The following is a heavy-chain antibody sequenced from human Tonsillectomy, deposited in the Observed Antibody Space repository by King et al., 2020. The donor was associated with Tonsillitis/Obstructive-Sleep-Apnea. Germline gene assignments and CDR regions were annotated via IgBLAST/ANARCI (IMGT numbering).Heavy chain of an antibody. V-gene: IGHV4-39*07. Sequence: QLQESGPGLVKPSETLSLTCTVSGGSISSSSYYWGWIRQPPRKGLEWIGTIYYSGSTYYNPSLKSRVTISVEPSKNQFSLKLSSVTAADTAVYYCARDPAGTVYYYGMDVWGQGTTVTVSS. J-gene: IGHJ6*02. D-gene: IGHD6-13*01. CDR1: GGSISSSSYY. CDR2: IYYSGST. CDR3: ARDPAGTVYYYGMDV.